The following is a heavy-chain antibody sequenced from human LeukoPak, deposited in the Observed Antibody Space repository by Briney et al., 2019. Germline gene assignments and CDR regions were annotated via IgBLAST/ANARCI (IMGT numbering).Heavy chain of an antibody. CDR1: GFTFSSYA. D-gene: IGHD3-9*01. CDR3: AKDRNYDILTGPLDY. Sequence: GGSLRLSCAASGFTFSSYAMHWVRQAPGKGLEWVAVISYDGSNKNYADSVKGRFTISRDNSKNALYLQMNSLRTEDTAAYYCAKDRNYDILTGPLDYWGQGTLVTVSS. V-gene: IGHV3-30*04. CDR2: ISYDGSNK. J-gene: IGHJ4*02.